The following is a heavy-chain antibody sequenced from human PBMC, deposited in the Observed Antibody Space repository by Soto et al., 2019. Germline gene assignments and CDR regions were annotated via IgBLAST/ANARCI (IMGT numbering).Heavy chain of an antibody. CDR1: GFTFSSYV. D-gene: IGHD3-10*01. V-gene: IGHV3-48*02. Sequence: EVQLVESGGGLVQPGGSLRLSCAASGFTFSSYVINWVRQAPGKGLEWVSYISISSSTRYYADSVRGRFTISRDNAKNSLYLQRNSRRDEDTAVYYCARGGGFFDYWGQGTLVTVSS. CDR2: ISISSSTR. J-gene: IGHJ4*02. CDR3: ARGGGFFDY.